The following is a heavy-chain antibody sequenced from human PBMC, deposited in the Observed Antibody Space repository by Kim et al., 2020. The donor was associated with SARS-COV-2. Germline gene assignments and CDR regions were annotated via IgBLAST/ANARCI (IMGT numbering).Heavy chain of an antibody. Sequence: GGSLRLSCAASGITLRNAWMSWVLQAPGKGLEWVGRIKTEADGGTTDYAAPVKGRFAISRDDSKNTLYLQMNSLKTEDTAVYYCTTGGAAWGQGTLVTV. CDR2: IKTEADGGTT. CDR1: GITLRNAW. V-gene: IGHV3-15*01. J-gene: IGHJ5*02. CDR3: TTGGAA.